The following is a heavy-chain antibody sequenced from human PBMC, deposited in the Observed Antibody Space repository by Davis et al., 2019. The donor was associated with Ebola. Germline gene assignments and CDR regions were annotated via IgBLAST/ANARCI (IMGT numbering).Heavy chain of an antibody. CDR2: IKQDGSEK. Sequence: GESLKISCAASGFTFSSYWMSWVRQAPGKGLEWVANIKQDGSEKYYVDSVKGRFTISRDNAKNSLYLQMSSLRAEDTAVYYCAREVLWFGELTHDAFDIWGQGTMVTVSS. J-gene: IGHJ3*02. D-gene: IGHD3-10*01. CDR3: AREVLWFGELTHDAFDI. CDR1: GFTFSSYW. V-gene: IGHV3-7*01.